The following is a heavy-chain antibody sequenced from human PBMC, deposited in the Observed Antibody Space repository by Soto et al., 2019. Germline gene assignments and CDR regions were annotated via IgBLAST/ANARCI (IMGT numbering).Heavy chain of an antibody. CDR1: GFSFSSYW. CDR3: ARSISAIPGDN. Sequence: EVQLVESGGGLVQPGGSLRLSCAASGFSFSSYWMSWVRQVPGKGLEWVANIKPDGSEIYYVYSVKGRFTISRDNAKNSVYLQMNSLSAEDTAMYHCARSISAIPGDNWGQGTLVTVSS. J-gene: IGHJ4*02. D-gene: IGHD2-2*01. CDR2: IKPDGSEI. V-gene: IGHV3-7*05.